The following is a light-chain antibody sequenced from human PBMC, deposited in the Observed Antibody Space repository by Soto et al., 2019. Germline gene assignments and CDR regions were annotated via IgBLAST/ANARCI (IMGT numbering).Light chain of an antibody. CDR3: QQYNKWRT. V-gene: IGKV3-15*01. CDR1: QSVSNN. Sequence: EIALTQSPATLSVSPGERATLSCRASQSVSNNLAWYQQRPGQAPRLLIYGASTRVTGIPARISGSGSGTEFTLTISSLQSEDFAVYYCQQYNKWRTFGQGTKVDIK. CDR2: GAS. J-gene: IGKJ1*01.